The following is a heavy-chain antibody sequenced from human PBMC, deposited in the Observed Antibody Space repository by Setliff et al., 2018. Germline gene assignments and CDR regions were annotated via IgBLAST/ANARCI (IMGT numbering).Heavy chain of an antibody. V-gene: IGHV1-69*05. Sequence: GASVKVSCKASGDTFSTYALSWVRQAPGQGLEWMGGIIPLLETAKYAQTVQDRIRMTTDTSTRTSYMELSGLRSDDTAVYFCARSSDSGYYHQRDAFDIWGQGTRVTVSS. CDR1: GDTFSTYA. CDR3: ARSSDSGYYHQRDAFDI. CDR2: IIPLLETA. D-gene: IGHD3-22*01. J-gene: IGHJ3*02.